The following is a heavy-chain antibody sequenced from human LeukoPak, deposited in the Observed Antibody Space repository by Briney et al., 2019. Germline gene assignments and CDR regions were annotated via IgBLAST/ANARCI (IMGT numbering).Heavy chain of an antibody. CDR1: GFTFSSYT. J-gene: IGHJ5*02. CDR3: AKELRTGSGPNWFDP. V-gene: IGHV3-23*01. CDR2: ITTSDGNT. Sequence: GGSLRLSCAASGFTFSSYTMSWVRQAPGKGLEWVSTITTSDGNTYYADSVKGRFTVSRDNSKNTLFLQMNSLRAEDTAVYYCAKELRTGSGPNWFDPWGQGTLVTVSS. D-gene: IGHD3-10*01.